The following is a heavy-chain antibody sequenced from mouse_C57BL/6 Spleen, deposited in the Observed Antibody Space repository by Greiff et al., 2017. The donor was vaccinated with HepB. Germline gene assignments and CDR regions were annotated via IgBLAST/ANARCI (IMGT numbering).Heavy chain of an antibody. J-gene: IGHJ2*01. CDR3: AREGVPELSFYFDY. Sequence: QVQLQQPGAELVKPGASVKLSCKASGYTFTSYWMQWVKQRPGQGLEWIGEIDPSDSYTNYNQKFKGKATLTVDTSSSTAYMQLSSLTSEDSAVYYCAREGVPELSFYFDYWGQGTTLTVSS. V-gene: IGHV1-50*01. D-gene: IGHD2-14*01. CDR2: IDPSDSYT. CDR1: GYTFTSYW.